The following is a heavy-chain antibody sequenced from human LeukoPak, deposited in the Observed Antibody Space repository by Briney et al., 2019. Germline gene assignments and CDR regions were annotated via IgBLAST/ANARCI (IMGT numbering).Heavy chain of an antibody. J-gene: IGHJ6*02. V-gene: IGHV3-23*01. Sequence: SGGSLRLSCAASGFTFSSYAMSWVRQAPGKGLEWVSAISGSGGSTYYADSVKGRFTISRDNSKNTLYLQMNSLRAEDTAVYYCAKAVVRDFDYYYGMDVWGQGTTVTVSS. CDR2: ISGSGGST. D-gene: IGHD3-10*01. CDR3: AKAVVRDFDYYYGMDV. CDR1: GFTFSSYA.